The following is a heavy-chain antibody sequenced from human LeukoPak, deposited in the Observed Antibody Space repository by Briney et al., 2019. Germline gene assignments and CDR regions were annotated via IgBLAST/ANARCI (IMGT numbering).Heavy chain of an antibody. V-gene: IGHV3-23*01. CDR2: IGGSGGDI. Sequence: GGSLRLSCAASGFTFSTYTMYWVRQPPGKGLEWVSIIGGSGGDIHYADSVKGRFTISRDNSKNTLYLQMNSLRVEDTAIYYCARLVGGYGDDFDYWGQGTLVTVSS. CDR1: GFTFSTYT. D-gene: IGHD4-17*01. J-gene: IGHJ4*02. CDR3: ARLVGGYGDDFDY.